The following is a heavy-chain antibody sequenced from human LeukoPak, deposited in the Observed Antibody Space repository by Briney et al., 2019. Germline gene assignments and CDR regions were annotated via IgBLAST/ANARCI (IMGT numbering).Heavy chain of an antibody. Sequence: ASVKVSCKASGYTFTGYYMHWVRQAPGQGLEWMGWINPNGGGTNYAQKFQGRVNMTRDTSISTAYMELSRLRSDDTAVYYCARVKGRKNDILTRYYFDYWGQGTLVTVSS. D-gene: IGHD3-9*01. J-gene: IGHJ4*02. V-gene: IGHV1-2*02. CDR3: ARVKGRKNDILTRYYFDY. CDR2: INPNGGGT. CDR1: GYTFTGYY.